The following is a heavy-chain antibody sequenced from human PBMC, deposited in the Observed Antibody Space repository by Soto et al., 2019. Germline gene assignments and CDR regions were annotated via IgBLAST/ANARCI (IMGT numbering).Heavy chain of an antibody. CDR1: GGSISSGDYY. V-gene: IGHV4-30-4*01. D-gene: IGHD6-13*01. CDR2: IYYSGST. J-gene: IGHJ4*02. CDR3: ARLNIAAAGVYYFDY. Sequence: SETLSLTXTVSGGSISSGDYYWSWIRQPPGKGLEWIGYIYYSGSTYYNPSLKSRVTISVDTSKNQFSLKLSSVTAADTAVYYCARLNIAAAGVYYFDYWGQGTLVTVSS.